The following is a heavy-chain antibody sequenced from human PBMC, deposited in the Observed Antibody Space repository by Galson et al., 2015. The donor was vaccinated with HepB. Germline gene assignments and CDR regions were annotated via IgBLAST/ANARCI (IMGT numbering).Heavy chain of an antibody. V-gene: IGHV1-46*01. J-gene: IGHJ4*02. CDR3: ASHLACSSTSCFNPFDY. CDR1: GYTFTSYY. D-gene: IGHD2-2*01. CDR2: INPSGGST. Sequence: SVKVSCKASGYTFTSYYMHWVRQAPGQGLEWMGIINPSGGSTSYAQKFQGRVTMTRDTSTSTVYMELSSLRSEDTAVYYCASHLACSSTSCFNPFDYWGQGTPVTVSS.